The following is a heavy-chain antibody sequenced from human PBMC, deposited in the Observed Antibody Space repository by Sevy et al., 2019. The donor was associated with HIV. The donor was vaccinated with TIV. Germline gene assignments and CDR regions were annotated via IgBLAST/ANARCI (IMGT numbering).Heavy chain of an antibody. J-gene: IGHJ4*02. CDR3: ARHEPTIPIYSSGWALEGYFDY. D-gene: IGHD6-19*01. CDR2: IYYSGST. Sequence: SETLSLTCTVSGGSISSSSYYWGWIRQPPGKGLEWIGSIYYSGSTYYNPSLKSRVTISVDTSKNQFSLKLSSVTAADTAEYYCARHEPTIPIYSSGWALEGYFDYWGQGTLVTVSS. CDR1: GGSISSSSYY. V-gene: IGHV4-39*01.